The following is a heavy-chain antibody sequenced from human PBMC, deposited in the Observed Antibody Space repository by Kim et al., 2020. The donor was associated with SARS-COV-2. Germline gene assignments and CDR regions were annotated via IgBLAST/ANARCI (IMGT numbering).Heavy chain of an antibody. V-gene: IGHV4-39*07. D-gene: IGHD6-19*01. J-gene: IGHJ4*02. Sequence: SETLSLTCTVSGGSISSSSYYWGWIRQPPGKGLEWIGSIYYSGSTYYNPSLKSRVTISVDTSKNQFSLKLSSVTAADTAVYYCARDGYSSGWYEFDYWGQGTLVTVSS. CDR3: ARDGYSSGWYEFDY. CDR1: GGSISSSSYY. CDR2: IYYSGST.